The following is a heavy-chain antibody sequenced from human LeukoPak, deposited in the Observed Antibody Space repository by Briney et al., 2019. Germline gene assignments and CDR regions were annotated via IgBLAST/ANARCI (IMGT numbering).Heavy chain of an antibody. V-gene: IGHV3-30*04. Sequence: PGGSLRLSCAASGFTFNNYNIHWVRQAPGKGLEWVTVISYDGSNKYYADSVKGRLTISRDNSKNTLYLHMNSLRAEDTAVYYCARSVNTGYMDVWGKGTTVTVSS. J-gene: IGHJ6*03. D-gene: IGHD4-17*01. CDR1: GFTFNNYN. CDR2: ISYDGSNK. CDR3: ARSVNTGYMDV.